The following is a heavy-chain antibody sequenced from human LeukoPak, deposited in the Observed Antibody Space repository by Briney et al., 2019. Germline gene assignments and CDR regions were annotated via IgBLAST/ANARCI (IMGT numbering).Heavy chain of an antibody. D-gene: IGHD5-18*01. CDR3: AKDGGYSYGLPFDP. V-gene: IGHV3-23*01. J-gene: IGHJ5*02. CDR1: GFTFSSYA. Sequence: GGSLRLSCAASGFTFSSYAMSWVRQAPGKGLEWVSAISGSGGSTYYADSAKGRFTISRDNSKNTLYLQMNSLRAEDTAVYYCAKDGGYSYGLPFDPWGQGTLVTVSS. CDR2: ISGSGGST.